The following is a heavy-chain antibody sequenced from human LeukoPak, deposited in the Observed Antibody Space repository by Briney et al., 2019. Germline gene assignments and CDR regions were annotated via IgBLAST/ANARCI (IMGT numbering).Heavy chain of an antibody. Sequence: SETLSLTYAVSGYSISSGYYWGWIRQPPGKGLEWIGSIYHSGSTYYNPSLKSRVTISVDTSKNQFSLKLSSVTAADTAVYYCARLFEPPMIVVVPAAPDYWGQGTLVTVSS. CDR2: IYHSGST. J-gene: IGHJ4*02. CDR1: GYSISSGYY. CDR3: ARLFEPPMIVVVPAAPDY. V-gene: IGHV4-38-2*01. D-gene: IGHD2-2*01.